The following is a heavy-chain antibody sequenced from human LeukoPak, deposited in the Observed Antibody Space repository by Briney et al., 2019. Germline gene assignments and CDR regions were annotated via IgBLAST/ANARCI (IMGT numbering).Heavy chain of an antibody. V-gene: IGHV4-59*08. D-gene: IGHD4-23*01. J-gene: IGHJ4*02. CDR1: GGSISSYY. Sequence: PSETLSLTCTVSGGSISSYYWSWIRQPPGKGLEWIGYIYCSGSTNYNPSLKSRVTISVDTSKNQFSLKLSSVTAADTAVYYCARHFRDYGGNPEGYFDYWGQGTLVTVSS. CDR3: ARHFRDYGGNPEGYFDY. CDR2: IYCSGST.